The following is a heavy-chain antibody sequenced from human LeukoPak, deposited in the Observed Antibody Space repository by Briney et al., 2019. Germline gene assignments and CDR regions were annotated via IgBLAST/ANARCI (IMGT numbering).Heavy chain of an antibody. CDR3: ARGVYIAAAQYGY. J-gene: IGHJ4*02. V-gene: IGHV4-59*01. CDR1: GGSISSYY. CDR2: IYYSGTT. Sequence: SETLSLTCTVSGGSISSYYWSWIRQPLGKGLEWIGYIYYSGTTNYNPSLKSRVTISVDTSKNQFSLKLSSVTAADTAVYYCARGVYIAAAQYGYWGQGTLVTVSS. D-gene: IGHD6-13*01.